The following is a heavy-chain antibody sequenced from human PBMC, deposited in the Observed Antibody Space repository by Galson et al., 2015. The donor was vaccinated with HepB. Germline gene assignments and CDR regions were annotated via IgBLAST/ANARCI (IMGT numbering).Heavy chain of an antibody. CDR1: GFTVSSDY. D-gene: IGHD3-3*01. CDR2: IYGDGTT. J-gene: IGHJ4*02. Sequence: SLRLSCAASGFTVSSDYMHWVRQAPGKGLEWVSVIYGDGTTYYADSVKGRFTISRDNSNNILYSQMSSLRAEDTAVYYCAKEAIPNKDFWSGYQDWGQGTLVTVSS. V-gene: IGHV3-53*01. CDR3: AKEAIPNKDFWSGYQD.